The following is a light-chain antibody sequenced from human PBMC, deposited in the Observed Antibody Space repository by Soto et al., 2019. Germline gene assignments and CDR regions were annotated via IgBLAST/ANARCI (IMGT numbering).Light chain of an antibody. CDR1: SSDVGGYNY. CDR3: CSYAGSYTLV. CDR2: DVS. Sequence: QSALTQPRSVSGSPGQSVTISCTGTSSDVGGYNYVSWYQQHPGKAHKLMIYDVSKRPSGVPDRFSGSKSGNTASLTISGLRAEDEADYYCCSYAGSYTLVFGGGTKLTVL. J-gene: IGLJ2*01. V-gene: IGLV2-11*01.